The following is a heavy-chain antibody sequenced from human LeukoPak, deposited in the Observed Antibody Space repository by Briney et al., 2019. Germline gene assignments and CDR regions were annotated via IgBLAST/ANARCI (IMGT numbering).Heavy chain of an antibody. J-gene: IGHJ6*02. V-gene: IGHV3-23*01. CDR1: GFTFSSYA. CDR2: ISGSGGST. D-gene: IGHD2-15*01. CDR3: AKDLVVAASYYYYGVDV. Sequence: PGGSLRLSCAASGFTFSSYAMSWVRQAPGKGLEWVSAISGSGGSTYYADSVKGRFTISRDNSKNTLYLQMNSLRAEDTAVYYCAKDLVVAASYYYYGVDVWGQGTTVTVSS.